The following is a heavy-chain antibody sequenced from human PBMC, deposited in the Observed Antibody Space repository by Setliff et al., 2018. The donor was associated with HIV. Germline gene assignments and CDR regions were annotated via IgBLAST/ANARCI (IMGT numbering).Heavy chain of an antibody. CDR1: GVSINSGDYF. J-gene: IGHJ4*02. CDR3: ARLQKLDDIYYLDD. D-gene: IGHD4-4*01. CDR2: ISYRGTT. V-gene: IGHV4-31*03. Sequence: SETLSLTCTVSGVSINSGDYFWSWIRQHPGKGLEWIGYISYRGTTYYNPPFKSRVTMSMDTSKNQVSLKLTSVTAADTAVHFCARLQKLDDIYYLDDWGQGTLVTVSS.